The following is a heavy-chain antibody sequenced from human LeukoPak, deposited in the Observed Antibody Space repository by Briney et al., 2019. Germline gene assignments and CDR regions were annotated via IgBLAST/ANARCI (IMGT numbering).Heavy chain of an antibody. D-gene: IGHD2-2*01. Sequence: PSETLSLTCTVSGGSISSYYWSWVRQAPGKGLEWVANIKQDGSEKYYVDSVKGRFAISRDNAKNSLYLQMNSLRAEDTAVYYCARVSCSSTSCYSYFDYWGQGTLVTVSS. V-gene: IGHV3-7*01. CDR1: GGSISSYY. CDR3: ARVSCSSTSCYSYFDY. CDR2: IKQDGSEK. J-gene: IGHJ4*02.